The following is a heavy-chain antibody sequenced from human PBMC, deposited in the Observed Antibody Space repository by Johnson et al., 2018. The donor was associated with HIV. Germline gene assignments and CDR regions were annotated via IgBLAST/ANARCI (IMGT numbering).Heavy chain of an antibody. CDR1: GFTVSSNY. V-gene: IGHV3-7*01. Sequence: VQLVESGGGLVQPGGSRRLSCAVSGFTVSSNYMSWVRQAPGKGLEWVANIKQDGSDKYYVDSVKGRFTISRDNAKNSLFLQMNSLRAEDTAVYYCARACRDGYTCDAFDIWGQGTMVTVSS. CDR3: ARACRDGYTCDAFDI. J-gene: IGHJ3*02. D-gene: IGHD5-24*01. CDR2: IKQDGSDK.